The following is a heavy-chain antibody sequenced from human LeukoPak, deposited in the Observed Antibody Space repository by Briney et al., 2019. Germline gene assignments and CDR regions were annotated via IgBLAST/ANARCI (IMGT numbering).Heavy chain of an antibody. CDR2: IYHSGST. CDR1: GYSINSGYY. V-gene: IGHV4-38-2*01. J-gene: IGHJ4*02. D-gene: IGHD3-22*01. Sequence: PSETLSLTCAVSGYSINSGYYWGWIRQPPGKGLEWIGRIYHSGSTYYNPSLKSRVTISVDTSKNQFSLKLSSVTAADTAVYYCARAYDSSGNDYWGQGTLVTVSS. CDR3: ARAYDSSGNDY.